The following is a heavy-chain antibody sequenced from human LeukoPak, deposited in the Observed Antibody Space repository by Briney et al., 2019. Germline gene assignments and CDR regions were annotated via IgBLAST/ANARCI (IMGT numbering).Heavy chain of an antibody. D-gene: IGHD5-12*01. V-gene: IGHV1-2*02. Sequence: ASVKVSCKASGGTFSSYAISWVRQAPGQGLEWMGWINPNSGGTNYAQKFQGRVTMTRDTSISTAYMELSRLRSDDTAVYYCARSQRSGYFSPFFDYWGQGTLVTVSS. CDR2: INPNSGGT. CDR1: GGTFSSYA. J-gene: IGHJ4*02. CDR3: ARSQRSGYFSPFFDY.